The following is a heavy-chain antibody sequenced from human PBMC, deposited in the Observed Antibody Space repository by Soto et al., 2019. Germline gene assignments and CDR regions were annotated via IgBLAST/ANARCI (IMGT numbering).Heavy chain of an antibody. D-gene: IGHD5-18*01. V-gene: IGHV4-59*01. CDR3: ARPLYSYGPMDV. Sequence: PSETLSLTGTVSGGSFSPNYRAWIRQPPGKGLEWIGYIYYSGSTNYNPSLKSRVTISVDTSKNQFSLKLSSVTAADTAVYYCARPLYSYGPMDVWGQGTTVTVSS. CDR2: IYYSGST. CDR1: GGSFSPNY. J-gene: IGHJ6*02.